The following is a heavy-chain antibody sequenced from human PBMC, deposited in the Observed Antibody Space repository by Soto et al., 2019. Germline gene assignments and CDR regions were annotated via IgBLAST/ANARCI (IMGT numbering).Heavy chain of an antibody. CDR2: ISYDGSNK. D-gene: IGHD3-3*01. CDR1: GFTFSTYG. V-gene: IGHV3-30*18. CDR3: AKDMILEWLLYAFDI. J-gene: IGHJ3*02. Sequence: PAESLRLFSSASGFTFSTYGMHWFRQAPGKGLEWVAVISYDGSNKYYADSVKGRFTISRDNSKNTLYLQMNSLRAEDTAVYYCAKDMILEWLLYAFDIWGQGT.